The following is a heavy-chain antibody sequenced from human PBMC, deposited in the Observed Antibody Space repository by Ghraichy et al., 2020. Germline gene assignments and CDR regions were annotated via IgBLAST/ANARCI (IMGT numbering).Heavy chain of an antibody. CDR3: ARALRANFGSGYYEGCWFDP. V-gene: IGHV4-34*01. D-gene: IGHD3-3*01. Sequence: SETLSLTCAVYGGSFSGFYWSWIRQLPGKGLEWIGEINHSGSTNYNPSLKSRVTISVDTSNNQFSLKLSSVTAADTAVYYCARALRANFGSGYYEGCWFDPWGQESLVTVSS. CDR2: INHSGST. CDR1: GGSFSGFY. J-gene: IGHJ5*02.